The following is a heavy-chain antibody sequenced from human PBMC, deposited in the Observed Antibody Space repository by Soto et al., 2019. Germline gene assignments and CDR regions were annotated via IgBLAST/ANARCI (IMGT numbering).Heavy chain of an antibody. CDR1: GFTFSSYA. CDR3: ARDTSPLGHITIFGVVIHQDYYYGMDV. D-gene: IGHD3-3*01. V-gene: IGHV3-30-3*01. CDR2: ISYDGGNK. J-gene: IGHJ6*02. Sequence: PGGSLRLSCAASGFTFSSYAMHWVRQAPGKGLEWVAVISYDGGNKYYADSVKGRFTISRDNSKNTLYLQMNSLRAEDTAVYYCARDTSPLGHITIFGVVIHQDYYYGMDVWGQGTTVTVSS.